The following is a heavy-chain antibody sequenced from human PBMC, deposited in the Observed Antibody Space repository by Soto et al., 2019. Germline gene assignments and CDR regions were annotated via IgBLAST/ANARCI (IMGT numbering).Heavy chain of an antibody. CDR1: GGSISSGGYF. Sequence: QLQLQESGSGLVKPSQTLSLTCAVSGGSISSGGYFWSWIRQPPGKGLEWIGYIYHSGSTYYNPSPXSXLTIAVDRSKNQFSLKLSSVTAADTAVYYCARGLGPWGQGTLVTVSS. J-gene: IGHJ5*02. V-gene: IGHV4-30-2*01. CDR2: IYHSGST. CDR3: ARGLGP. D-gene: IGHD3-10*01.